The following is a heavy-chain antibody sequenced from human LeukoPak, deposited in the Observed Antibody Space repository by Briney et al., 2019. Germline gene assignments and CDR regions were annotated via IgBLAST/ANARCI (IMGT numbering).Heavy chain of an antibody. J-gene: IGHJ4*02. CDR3: ARGSPTRYSGSPVSSEGDY. V-gene: IGHV3-30*02. CDR1: GFTFSSYG. D-gene: IGHD1-26*01. CDR2: IRYDGSNK. Sequence: GGSLRLSCAASGFTFSSYGMHWVRQAPGKGLEWVAFIRYDGSNKYYADSVKGRFTISRDNSKNTMYLQMNSLRAEDTAVYYCARGSPTRYSGSPVSSEGDYWGQGTLVTVSS.